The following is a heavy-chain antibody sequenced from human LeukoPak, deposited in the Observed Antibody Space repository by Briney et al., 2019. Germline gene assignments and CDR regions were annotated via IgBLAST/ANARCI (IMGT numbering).Heavy chain of an antibody. Sequence: GGSLRLSCAASGFTYSMYWMSWVRQAPGKGLEWVANIKKDGSNKYYADSVKGRFTISRDNSKNTLYLQMNSLRAEDTAVYYCARDGRGYSYGTDYWGQGTLVTVSS. CDR3: ARDGRGYSYGTDY. CDR1: GFTYSMYW. D-gene: IGHD5-18*01. V-gene: IGHV3-7*01. J-gene: IGHJ4*02. CDR2: IKKDGSNK.